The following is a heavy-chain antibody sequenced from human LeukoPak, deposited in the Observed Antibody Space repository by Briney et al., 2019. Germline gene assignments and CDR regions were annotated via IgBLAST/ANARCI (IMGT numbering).Heavy chain of an antibody. D-gene: IGHD4-23*01. J-gene: IGHJ5*02. Sequence: SETLSLTCAVYGGPFRGFFWSWVRQAPGKGLEWIGEISHSGSSNYNQSLKSRITISVDTSKIQFSLSLTSVTPADTAVYYCARGIFYGGRNQYIWFDLWGQGTLVTVSS. CDR2: ISHSGSS. CDR1: GGPFRGFF. V-gene: IGHV4-34*01. CDR3: ARGIFYGGRNQYIWFDL.